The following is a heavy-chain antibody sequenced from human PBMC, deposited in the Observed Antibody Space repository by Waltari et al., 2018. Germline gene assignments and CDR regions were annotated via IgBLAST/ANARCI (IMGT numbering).Heavy chain of an antibody. Sequence: QLQLQESGPGLVKPSETLSLTCAVSGGYINSITFYWGWIRPRPPMGPEWIRSIYYTGNPDYSPPLKSRATISVGTTKNQFSLRLSGVTAADTAVYYCARFYRGTYYEPYWGQGTLVSVSS. CDR1: GGYINSITFY. CDR2: IYYTGNP. CDR3: ARFYRGTYYEPY. D-gene: IGHD1-26*01. V-gene: IGHV4-39*01. J-gene: IGHJ4*02.